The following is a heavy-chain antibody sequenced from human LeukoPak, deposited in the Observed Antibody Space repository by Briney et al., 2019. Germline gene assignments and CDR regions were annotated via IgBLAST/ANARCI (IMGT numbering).Heavy chain of an antibody. D-gene: IGHD2-2*01. CDR2: IYYSEST. CDR3: ARRPRVCSSTSCYSYYFDY. V-gene: IGHV4-39*01. Sequence: SETLSLTCTVSGGSISSSSYYWGWIRQSPGKGLEWIGSIYYSESTYYNPSLKSRVTISVDTSENQFSLKLSSVTAADTAVYYCARRPRVCSSTSCYSYYFDYWGQGTLVTVSS. J-gene: IGHJ4*02. CDR1: GGSISSSSYY.